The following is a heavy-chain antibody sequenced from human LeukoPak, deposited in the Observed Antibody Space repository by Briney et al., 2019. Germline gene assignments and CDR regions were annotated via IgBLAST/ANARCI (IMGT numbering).Heavy chain of an antibody. D-gene: IGHD4-17*01. V-gene: IGHV1-46*01. CDR1: GYTFTSYY. J-gene: IGHJ3*02. CDR3: ARDLGDYGDYSYAFDI. CDR2: INPSGGST. Sequence: ASVKVSCKASGYTFTSYYMHWVRQAPGQGLEWMGIINPSGGSTSYAQKFQGRVTMTRDTSTSTVYMELSSLRSEDTAVYYCARDLGDYGDYSYAFDIWGQETMVTVSS.